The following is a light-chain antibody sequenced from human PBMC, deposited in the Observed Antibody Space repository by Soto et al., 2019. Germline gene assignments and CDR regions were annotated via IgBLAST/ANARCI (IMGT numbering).Light chain of an antibody. CDR2: EDN. V-gene: IGLV6-57*04. Sequence: FMLTQPHSVSESPGKTVTISCTRSSGSIGAHYVQLYQQRQGSAPTPVIYEDNQRTSRVPDRFSGAIDRSSNSASLTISGLETEDDADYYCQSYDSTNPVVVGGGTKLTV. J-gene: IGLJ2*01. CDR3: QSYDSTNPVV. CDR1: SGSIGAHY.